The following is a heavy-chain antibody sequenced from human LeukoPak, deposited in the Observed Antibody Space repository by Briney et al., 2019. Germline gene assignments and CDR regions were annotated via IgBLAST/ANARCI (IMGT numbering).Heavy chain of an antibody. Sequence: PGRSLRLSCAASGFTFSSYAMSWVRQPPGKGLEWVSAISGSGGSTYYADSVKGRFTISRDNSKNTLYLQMNSLRAEDTAVYYCAKVIVATILTTTYYFDYWGQGALVTVSS. V-gene: IGHV3-23*01. J-gene: IGHJ4*02. CDR3: AKVIVATILTTTYYFDY. CDR1: GFTFSSYA. D-gene: IGHD5-12*01. CDR2: ISGSGGST.